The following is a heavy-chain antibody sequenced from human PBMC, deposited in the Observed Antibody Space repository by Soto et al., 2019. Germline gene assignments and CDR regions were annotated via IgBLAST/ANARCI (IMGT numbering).Heavy chain of an antibody. V-gene: IGHV3-21*01. CDR2: ISSSSSYI. CDR1: GFTFSSYS. Sequence: GSLRLSCAASGFTFSSYSMNWVRQAPGKGLEWVSSISSSSSYIYYADSVKGRFTISRDNAKNSLYLQMNSLRAEDTAVYYCASGPYCSSTSCYTKYYFDYWGQGTLVTVSS. J-gene: IGHJ4*02. CDR3: ASGPYCSSTSCYTKYYFDY. D-gene: IGHD2-2*02.